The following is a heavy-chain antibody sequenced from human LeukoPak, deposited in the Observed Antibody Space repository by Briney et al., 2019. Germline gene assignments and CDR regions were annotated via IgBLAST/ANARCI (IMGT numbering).Heavy chain of an antibody. CDR2: FYYSGST. CDR3: ARGTLGGYSSGWPFLDY. CDR1: GGSITSDY. J-gene: IGHJ4*02. D-gene: IGHD6-25*01. Sequence: SETLSLTCTVSGGSITSDYWTWIRQSPGEGLEWIGYFYYSGSTQHSPALKSRVSISGDTSKNQFFLRLTSLTAADTAVYFCARGTLGGYSSGWPFLDYWGQGTLVTVSS. V-gene: IGHV4-59*01.